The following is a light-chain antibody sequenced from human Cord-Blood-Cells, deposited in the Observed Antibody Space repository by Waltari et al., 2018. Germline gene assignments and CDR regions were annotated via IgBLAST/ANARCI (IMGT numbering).Light chain of an antibody. CDR2: EVS. CDR1: SSDVGGYNY. CDR3: SSYTSSSTVV. Sequence: QSALTQPASVSWSPGQSITISCTGTSSDVGGYNYVSWYQQHPGKAPQLMIYEVSNRPSGVSNRFSGSKSGNTASLTISGLQAEDEADYYCSSYTSSSTVVFGGGTKLTVL. V-gene: IGLV2-14*01. J-gene: IGLJ2*01.